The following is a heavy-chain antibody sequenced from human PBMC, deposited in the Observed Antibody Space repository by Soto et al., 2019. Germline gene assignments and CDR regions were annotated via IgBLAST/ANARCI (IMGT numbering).Heavy chain of an antibody. Sequence: GGSLRLSCAASGFTFSSYSMNWVRQAPGKGLEWVSSISSSSSYIYYADSVKGRFTISRDNAKNSLYLQMNSLRAEDTAVYYCARTLGYCSGGSCTDAFDIWGQGTMVTVSS. CDR2: ISSSSSYI. J-gene: IGHJ3*02. CDR3: ARTLGYCSGGSCTDAFDI. V-gene: IGHV3-21*01. CDR1: GFTFSSYS. D-gene: IGHD2-15*01.